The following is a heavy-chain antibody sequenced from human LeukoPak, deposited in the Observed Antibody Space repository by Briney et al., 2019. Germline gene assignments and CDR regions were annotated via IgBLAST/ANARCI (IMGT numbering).Heavy chain of an antibody. CDR2: MSKDGTDK. V-gene: IGHV3-30*04. J-gene: IGHJ4*02. CDR1: GFTFSSYA. Sequence: PGGSLRLSCAASGFTFSSYAMHWVRQAPGKGLDWVAVMSKDGTDKYYADSVKGRFTISRDNSKNVLFLQMNSLRADDTAVYYCATEMRHGEGGGGNFFANWGEGTLV. D-gene: IGHD2-15*01. CDR3: ATEMRHGEGGGGNFFAN.